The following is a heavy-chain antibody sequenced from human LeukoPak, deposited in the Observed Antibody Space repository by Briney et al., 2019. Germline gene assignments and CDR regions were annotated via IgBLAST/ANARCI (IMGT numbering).Heavy chain of an antibody. Sequence: GGSLRLSCAASGFTFSDYYMSWIRQAPGKGLEWVSYISSSGSTIYYADSVKGRFTISRDNAKNSLYLQMNSLRAEDTAVYYCARQELDSSGYLHYFDYWGQGTLVTVSS. CDR3: ARQELDSSGYLHYFDY. CDR1: GFTFSDYY. V-gene: IGHV3-11*01. J-gene: IGHJ4*02. D-gene: IGHD3-22*01. CDR2: ISSSGSTI.